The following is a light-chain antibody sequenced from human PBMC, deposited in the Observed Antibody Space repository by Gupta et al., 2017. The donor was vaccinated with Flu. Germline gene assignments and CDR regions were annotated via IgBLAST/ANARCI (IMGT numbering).Light chain of an antibody. Sequence: QLVLPQSPSASASLGASVKLTCTLNSGHTNYAIAWHQQQPEKGPRYLMKLNSDGSHTKGDGIPDRFSGSSSGAERYLTISSLQSEDEADYYCQTWGTGIQVFGGGTKLTVL. CDR3: QTWGTGIQV. CDR1: SGHTNYA. CDR2: LNSDGSH. V-gene: IGLV4-69*01. J-gene: IGLJ2*01.